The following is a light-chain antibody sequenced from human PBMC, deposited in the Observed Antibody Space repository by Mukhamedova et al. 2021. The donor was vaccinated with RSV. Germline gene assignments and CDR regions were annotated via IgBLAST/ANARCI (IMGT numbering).Light chain of an antibody. Sequence: GGRATLSCRASQSVSSSYLAWYQQKPGQAPRLLIYGASSRATGIPDRFSGSGSGTDFTLTISRLEPEDFAVYYCQQYGSSPYSFG. CDR1: QSVSSSY. J-gene: IGKJ2*03. V-gene: IGKV3-20*01. CDR3: QQYGSSPYS. CDR2: GAS.